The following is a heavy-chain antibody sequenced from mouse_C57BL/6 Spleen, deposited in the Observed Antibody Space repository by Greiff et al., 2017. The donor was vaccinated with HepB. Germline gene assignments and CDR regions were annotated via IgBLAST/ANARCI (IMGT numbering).Heavy chain of an antibody. CDR2: INPNYGTT. Sequence: SGPELVKPGASVKISCKASGYSFTDYNMNWVKQSNGKSLEWIGVINPNYGTTSYNQKFKGKATLTVDQSSSTAYMQLNSLTSEDSAVYYCASGSTVVATDYFDYWGQGTTLTVSS. V-gene: IGHV1-39*01. D-gene: IGHD1-1*01. CDR3: ASGSTVVATDYFDY. CDR1: GYSFTDYN. J-gene: IGHJ2*01.